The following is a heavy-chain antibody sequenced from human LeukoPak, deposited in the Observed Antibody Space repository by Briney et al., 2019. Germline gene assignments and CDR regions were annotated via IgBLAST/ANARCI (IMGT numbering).Heavy chain of an antibody. V-gene: IGHV3-23*01. Sequence: GGSLRLSCACSGFTFSNFVMGWVRQAPGKGLEWVSVISGGDVISRYYVDSVKGRFTISRHNSWNTLYLLLNSLRVDDTARYYCVAYDDSSDSSDYYNWGQGTLVTVSS. CDR1: GFTFSNFV. J-gene: IGHJ4*02. CDR2: ISGGDVISR. CDR3: VAYDDSSDSSDYYN. D-gene: IGHD4-11*01.